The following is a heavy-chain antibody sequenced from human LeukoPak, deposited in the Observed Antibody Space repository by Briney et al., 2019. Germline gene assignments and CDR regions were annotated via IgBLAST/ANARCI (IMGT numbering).Heavy chain of an antibody. Sequence: PSETLSLTCAVYGGSFSGYYWSWIRQPPGKGLEWIGEINHSGSTNYSPSLKSRVTISVDTSKNQFSLKLSSVTAADTAVYYCARHSRSGLAPDWGQGTLVTVSS. J-gene: IGHJ4*02. CDR1: GGSFSGYY. D-gene: IGHD3-3*01. CDR2: INHSGST. CDR3: ARHSRSGLAPD. V-gene: IGHV4-34*01.